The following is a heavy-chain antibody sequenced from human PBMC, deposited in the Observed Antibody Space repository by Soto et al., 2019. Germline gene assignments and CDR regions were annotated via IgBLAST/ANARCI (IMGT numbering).Heavy chain of an antibody. V-gene: IGHV3-21*01. Sequence: EVQLVESGGGLVKPGGSLRLSCAASGFTFSSYSMNWVRQAPGKGLEWVSSISSSSSYIYYADSVKGRFTISRDNAKNSLYLQMNSLRAEDTAVYYCARVREPYCSGGSCESEYFQHWGQGTLVTVSS. J-gene: IGHJ1*01. CDR3: ARVREPYCSGGSCESEYFQH. CDR1: GFTFSSYS. D-gene: IGHD2-15*01. CDR2: ISSSSSYI.